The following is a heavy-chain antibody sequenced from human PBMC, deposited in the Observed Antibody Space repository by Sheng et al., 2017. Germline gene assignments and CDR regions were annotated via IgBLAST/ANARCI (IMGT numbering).Heavy chain of an antibody. V-gene: IGHV3-21*01. CDR1: GFTFSSYS. Sequence: EVQLVESGGGLVKPGGSLRLSCAASGFTFSSYSMNWVRQAPGKGLEWVSSISSSSSYIYYADSVKGRFTISRDNAKNSLYLQMNSLRAEDTAVYYCARNLGDYDYFDYWGQGTLVTVSS. D-gene: IGHD4-17*01. CDR2: ISSSSSYI. J-gene: IGHJ4*02. CDR3: ARNLGDYDYFDY.